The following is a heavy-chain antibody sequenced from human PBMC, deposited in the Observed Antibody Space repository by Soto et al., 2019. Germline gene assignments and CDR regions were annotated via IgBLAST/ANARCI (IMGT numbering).Heavy chain of an antibody. CDR3: AKDPSSSSSGY. CDR1: GFTFSSYA. Sequence: GGSLRLSCAASGFTFSSYAMSWVRQAPGKGLEWVSAISGSGGSTYYADSVKGRFTISRDNSKNTLHLQMNSLRAEDTAVYYCAKDPSSSSSGYWGQGTLVTVSS. CDR2: ISGSGGST. D-gene: IGHD6-13*01. V-gene: IGHV3-23*01. J-gene: IGHJ4*02.